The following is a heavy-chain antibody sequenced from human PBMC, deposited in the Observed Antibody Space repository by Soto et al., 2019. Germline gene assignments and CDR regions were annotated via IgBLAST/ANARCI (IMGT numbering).Heavy chain of an antibody. Sequence: QVQLQQWGAGLLKPSETLSLTCAVYGVSFSDYYWSWVRQPPGKGLEWIGEINHSGITNYNASFKSRVTISVDTSKNQFSLKLSSVTAADTAVYYCAGFFGYTYGRVDPWGQGTLVSVSS. CDR3: AGFFGYTYGRVDP. D-gene: IGHD5-18*01. CDR2: INHSGIT. CDR1: GVSFSDYY. J-gene: IGHJ5*02. V-gene: IGHV4-34*02.